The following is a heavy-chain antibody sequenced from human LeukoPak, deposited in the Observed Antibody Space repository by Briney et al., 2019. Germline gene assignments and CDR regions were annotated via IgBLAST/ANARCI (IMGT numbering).Heavy chain of an antibody. CDR3: AKLRAPHYDYVWGSYHPQNWFDP. J-gene: IGHJ5*02. V-gene: IGHV3-30*18. D-gene: IGHD3-16*02. CDR2: ISYDGSNK. Sequence: PGGSLRLSCAASGFTFSSYGMDWVRQAPGKGLEWVAVISYDGSNKYYADSVKGRFTISRDNSKNTLYLQMNSLRAEDTAVYYCAKLRAPHYDYVWGSYHPQNWFDPWGQGTLVTVSS. CDR1: GFTFSSYG.